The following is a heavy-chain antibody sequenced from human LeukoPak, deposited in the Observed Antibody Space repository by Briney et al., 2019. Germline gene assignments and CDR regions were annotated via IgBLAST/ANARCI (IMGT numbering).Heavy chain of an antibody. CDR2: IYYSGST. J-gene: IGHJ5*02. CDR1: GGSISSYY. V-gene: IGHV4-59*01. Sequence: SETLSLTCTVSGGSISSYYWSWIRQPPGKGLEWIGYIYYSGSTNYNPSLKSRVTISVDTSKNQFSLKLSSVTAADTAVYYCARVRPTTVTADNWFDPWGQGTLATVSS. D-gene: IGHD4-17*01. CDR3: ARVRPTTVTADNWFDP.